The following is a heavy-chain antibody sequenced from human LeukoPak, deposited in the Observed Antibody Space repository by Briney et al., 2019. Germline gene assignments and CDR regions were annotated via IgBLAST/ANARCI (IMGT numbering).Heavy chain of an antibody. CDR2: ISGSGGST. CDR3: AKDLVSPRRVGSSEKLDY. D-gene: IGHD3-10*01. J-gene: IGHJ4*02. CDR1: GFTFSSYA. V-gene: IGHV3-23*01. Sequence: GGSLRLSCAASGFTFSSYAMSWVRQAPGKGLEWVSAISGSGGSTYYADSVRGRFTISRDNSKNTLYLEMNSLRAEVTAIYYCAKDLVSPRRVGSSEKLDYWGQGTLVTVSS.